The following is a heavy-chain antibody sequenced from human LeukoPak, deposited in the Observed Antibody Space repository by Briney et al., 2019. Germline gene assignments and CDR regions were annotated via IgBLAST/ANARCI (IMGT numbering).Heavy chain of an antibody. D-gene: IGHD6-6*01. CDR1: GYTFTSYY. V-gene: IGHV1-46*01. J-gene: IGHJ4*02. Sequence: ASVKVSCKASGYTFTSYYMHWVRQAPGQGLEWMGIINPSGGSTSYAQKFQGRVTMARDTSTSAVYMELSSLRSEDTAVYYCARDPGYSSSSGELRYWGQGTLVTVSS. CDR2: INPSGGST. CDR3: ARDPGYSSSSGELRY.